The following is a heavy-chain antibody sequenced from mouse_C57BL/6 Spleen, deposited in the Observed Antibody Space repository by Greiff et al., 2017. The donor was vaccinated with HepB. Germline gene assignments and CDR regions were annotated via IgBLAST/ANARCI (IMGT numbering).Heavy chain of an antibody. CDR2: IDPETGGT. Sequence: VQLVESGAELVRPGASVTLSCKASGYTFTDYEMHWVKQTPVHGLEWIGAIDPETGGTAYNQKFKGKAILTADKSSSTAYMELRSLTSEDSAVYYCTRLAYYAMDYWGQGTSVTVSS. CDR1: GYTFTDYE. CDR3: TRLAYYAMDY. J-gene: IGHJ4*01. V-gene: IGHV1-15*01.